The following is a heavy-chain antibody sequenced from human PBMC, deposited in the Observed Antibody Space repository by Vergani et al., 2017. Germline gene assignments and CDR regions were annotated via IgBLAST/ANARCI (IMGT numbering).Heavy chain of an antibody. D-gene: IGHD2-2*01. Sequence: QVHLVQSGPGVKKPGTSVKVSCRASGYTFGDYYIHWVHRPPGQGLDGMGWINPNRVGQNYEQRFQGRVTMTRDTSISTAYMGLSRLRSDDTAVYYCARDLSAVPDVNWFDPWGQGTLVTVSS. J-gene: IGHJ5*02. CDR2: INPNRVGQ. V-gene: IGHV1-2*02. CDR1: GYTFGDYY. CDR3: ARDLSAVPDVNWFDP.